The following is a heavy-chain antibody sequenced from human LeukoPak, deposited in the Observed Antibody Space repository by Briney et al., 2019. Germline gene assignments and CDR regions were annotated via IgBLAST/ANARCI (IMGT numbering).Heavy chain of an antibody. CDR1: GFTFSNYW. Sequence: GGSLRLSCAASGFTFSNYWMHWVRQAPGKGLVWVSRISTDGRSTSYADSVKGRFTISRDNARNTLYLQMNSLRDEDTAVYYCAREAIGMDVWGQASTATVSS. J-gene: IGHJ6*02. CDR2: ISTDGRST. V-gene: IGHV3-74*01. CDR3: AREAIGMDV. D-gene: IGHD2-2*02.